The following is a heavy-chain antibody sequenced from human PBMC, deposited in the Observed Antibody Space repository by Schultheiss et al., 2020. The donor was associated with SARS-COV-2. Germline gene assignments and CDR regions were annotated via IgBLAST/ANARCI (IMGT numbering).Heavy chain of an antibody. D-gene: IGHD6-19*01. CDR3: ARRGTGSSGLKDY. CDR1: GYSFTSYW. J-gene: IGHJ4*02. CDR2: IDPSDSYT. Sequence: GGSLRLSCKGSGYSFTSYWISWVRQMPGKGLEWMGRIDPSDSYTNYSPSFQGHVTISADKSISTAYLQWSSLKASDTAMYYCARRGTGSSGLKDYWGQGTLVTVSS. V-gene: IGHV5-10-1*01.